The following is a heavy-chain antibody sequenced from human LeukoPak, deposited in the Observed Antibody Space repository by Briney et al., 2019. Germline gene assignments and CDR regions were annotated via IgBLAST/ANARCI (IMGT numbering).Heavy chain of an antibody. D-gene: IGHD2/OR15-2a*01. CDR1: GGTFSSYA. CDR3: ARNSRSTRYFDY. V-gene: IGHV1-18*01. J-gene: IGHJ4*02. Sequence: ASVKVSCKASGGTFSSYAISWVRQAPGQGLEWMGWISAYNGNTNYAQKLQGRVTMTTDTSTSTAYMELRSLRSDDTAVYYCARNSRSTRYFDYWGQGTLVTVSS. CDR2: ISAYNGNT.